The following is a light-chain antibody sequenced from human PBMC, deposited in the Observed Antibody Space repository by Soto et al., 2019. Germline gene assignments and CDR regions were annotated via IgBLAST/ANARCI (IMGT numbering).Light chain of an antibody. CDR1: ETISDH. CDR2: GAS. CDR3: QQSYSTPLFT. J-gene: IGKJ2*01. V-gene: IGKV1-39*01. Sequence: DIQMTQSPSSLSASVGDRVTITCRTSETISDHLSWYQQKPGKAPKLLIYGASSLQNGVPSRFSGSGSGTEFTLTISSLQPEDFVTYYCQQSYSTPLFTFGQGTQLEIK.